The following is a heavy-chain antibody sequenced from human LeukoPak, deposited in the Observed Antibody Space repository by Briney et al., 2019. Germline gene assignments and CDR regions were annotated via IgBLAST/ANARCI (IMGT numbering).Heavy chain of an antibody. CDR1: GFTFSNNA. D-gene: IGHD3-10*01. CDR3: AKATGSRSYNYGMDV. J-gene: IGHJ6*02. V-gene: IGHV3-23*01. CDR2: INGGGNGT. Sequence: GGSLRLSCAASGFTFSNNAMHWVRQAPGKGLEWVSAINGGGNGTFYAHSVKGRFTISRDNSKNALYLQMNSLRAEDTALYYCAKATGSRSYNYGMDVWAQGTTVTVS.